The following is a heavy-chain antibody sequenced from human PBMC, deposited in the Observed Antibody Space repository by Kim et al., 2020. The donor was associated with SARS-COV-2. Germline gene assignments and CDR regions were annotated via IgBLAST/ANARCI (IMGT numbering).Heavy chain of an antibody. CDR2: IYYTGTI. Sequence: SETLSLTCTVSGDSMNTSRYYWGWIRLPPGKGLEWIASIYYTGTIFYNPSLKSRVDISVDTSKNQFSLRLSSVTATDTAVYFCARQSVSYYERSSYPYFFDAWGQGTLVTVS. CDR1: GDSMNTSRYY. J-gene: IGHJ4*01. D-gene: IGHD3-22*01. CDR3: ARQSVSYYERSSYPYFFDA. V-gene: IGHV4-39*01.